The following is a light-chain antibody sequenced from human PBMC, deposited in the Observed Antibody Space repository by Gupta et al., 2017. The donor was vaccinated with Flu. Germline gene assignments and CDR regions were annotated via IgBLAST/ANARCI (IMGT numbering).Light chain of an antibody. V-gene: IGKV3-20*01. J-gene: IGKJ2*01. Sequence: GTLYLSPGARATHSCRAMQSVKNTLLTWYQQKPGQALRLLIYGASSRATGIPDRFSGSGSGTEFTLTIRRREPEDFAVYYCQHEGISVSTFGQGTKLDIK. CDR2: GAS. CDR3: QHEGISVST. CDR1: QSVKNTL.